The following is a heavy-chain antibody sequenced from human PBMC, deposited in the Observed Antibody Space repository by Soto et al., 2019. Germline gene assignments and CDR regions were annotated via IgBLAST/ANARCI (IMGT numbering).Heavy chain of an antibody. CDR3: ARENGSGYYLSEYYYGMDV. D-gene: IGHD3-22*01. CDR1: GYTFINYD. J-gene: IGHJ6*02. V-gene: IGHV1-8*01. Sequence: GASVKVSCKTSGYTFINYDINWVRQATGQGLEWMGWMNPNSGNTGYVPKFQGRVTMTTDTSTSTAYMELRSLRSDDTAVYYCARENGSGYYLSEYYYGMDVWGQGTTVTVSS. CDR2: MNPNSGNT.